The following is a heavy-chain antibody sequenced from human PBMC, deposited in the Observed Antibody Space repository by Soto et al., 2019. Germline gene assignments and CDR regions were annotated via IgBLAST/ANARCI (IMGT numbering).Heavy chain of an antibody. D-gene: IGHD3-22*01. CDR2: ISSGSSYI. J-gene: IGHJ3*02. Sequence: ETLSLTCAVSGDSVSNENYYWSWIRQPPGKGLEWVSSISSGSSYIYYADSVKGRFTISRDNAKNSLYLQMNSLRAEDTAVYYCARDPNPSDHYDSSGPPGAYDISRQVPMITV. CDR3: ARDPNPSDHYDSSGPPGAYDI. V-gene: IGHV3-21*01. CDR1: GDSVSNENYY.